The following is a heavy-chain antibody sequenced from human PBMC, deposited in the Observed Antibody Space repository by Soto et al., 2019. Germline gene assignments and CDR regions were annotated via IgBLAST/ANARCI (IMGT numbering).Heavy chain of an antibody. Sequence: EVQLLESGGGLVQPGGSLRLSCAASGFTFSSYSMSWVRQAPGKGLEWVSGFRSSGDDGTTYYADSVKGRFTISRDNSKNTLFLQMYNLRAEDTAIYYCAKKVNSGPGSQYFDYWGQGTLVTVSS. V-gene: IGHV3-23*01. D-gene: IGHD3-10*01. CDR3: AKKVNSGPGSQYFDY. CDR2: FRSSGDDGTT. J-gene: IGHJ4*02. CDR1: GFTFSSYS.